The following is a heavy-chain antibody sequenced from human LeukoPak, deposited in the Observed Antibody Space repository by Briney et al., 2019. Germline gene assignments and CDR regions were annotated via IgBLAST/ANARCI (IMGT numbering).Heavy chain of an antibody. CDR1: GFTLSDYW. D-gene: IGHD3-10*01. CDR2: INHNGSEK. CDR3: TRWIGGFDY. Sequence: PGGSLRLSCAASGFTLSDYWMNWVRQTPGKGPEWVANINHNGSEKYYVDSVEGRFTISRDNAKNSLYLQMSSLRDEDTAVYYCTRWIGGFDYWGQGALVTVSS. V-gene: IGHV3-7*03. J-gene: IGHJ4*02.